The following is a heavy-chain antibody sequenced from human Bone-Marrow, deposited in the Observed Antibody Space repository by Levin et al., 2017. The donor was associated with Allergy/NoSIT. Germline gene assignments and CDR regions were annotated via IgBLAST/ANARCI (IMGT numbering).Heavy chain of an antibody. J-gene: IGHJ2*01. Sequence: GESLKISCVASGFTVSSHYMSWVRQSPGKRLEWVSIVYSGGTTFYADSVRGRFTISRDISKNTVYLQMNSLRAEDTAVYYCARGRRKDGDWYLDLWGRGTLVSVSS. V-gene: IGHV3-53*01. CDR3: ARGRRKDGDWYLDL. CDR2: VYSGGTT. D-gene: IGHD4-17*01. CDR1: GFTVSSHY.